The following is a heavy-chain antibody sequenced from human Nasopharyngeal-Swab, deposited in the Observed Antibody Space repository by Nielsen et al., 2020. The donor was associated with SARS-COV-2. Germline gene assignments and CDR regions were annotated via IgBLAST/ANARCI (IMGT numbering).Heavy chain of an antibody. Sequence: GEFLKISCAASGFTFSRYWMSWVRQAPGKGLEWVANIKQDGSEKDYVDSVKGRFIISRDNAKNSLFLQMNSLRAEDTAVYYCAKDHEESMVRGVITAYCGMDVWGQGTTVTVSS. CDR2: IKQDGSEK. CDR3: AKDHEESMVRGVITAYCGMDV. V-gene: IGHV3-7*01. J-gene: IGHJ6*02. CDR1: GFTFSRYW. D-gene: IGHD3-10*01.